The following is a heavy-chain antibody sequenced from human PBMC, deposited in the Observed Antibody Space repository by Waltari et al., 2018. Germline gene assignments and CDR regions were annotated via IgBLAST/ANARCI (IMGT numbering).Heavy chain of an antibody. J-gene: IGHJ4*02. D-gene: IGHD1-20*01. Sequence: EVQLVQSGAEVKKPGESLKISCKGSGYSFTSYWIGWVRQMPGKGLEWMGIIYPGDSDTRYSPSFQGQVTISRDNTKNSLYLQMNSLRAEDTAVYYCMSSLISGTTLWGQGTLVTVSS. CDR3: MSSLISGTTL. V-gene: IGHV5-51*01. CDR2: IYPGDSDT. CDR1: GYSFTSYW.